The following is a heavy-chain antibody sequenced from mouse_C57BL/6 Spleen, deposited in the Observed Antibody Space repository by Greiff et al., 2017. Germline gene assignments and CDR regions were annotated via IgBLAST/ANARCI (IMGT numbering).Heavy chain of an antibody. CDR2: IYPGDGDT. Sequence: VQLHQSGPELVKPGASVKISCKASGYAFSSSWMNWVKQRPGKGLEWIGRIYPGDGDTNYNGKFKGKATLTADKSSSTAYMQLSSLTSEDSAVYFCARSPYGSSHYYAMDYWGQGTSVTVSS. CDR1: GYAFSSSW. D-gene: IGHD1-1*01. J-gene: IGHJ4*01. CDR3: ARSPYGSSHYYAMDY. V-gene: IGHV1-82*01.